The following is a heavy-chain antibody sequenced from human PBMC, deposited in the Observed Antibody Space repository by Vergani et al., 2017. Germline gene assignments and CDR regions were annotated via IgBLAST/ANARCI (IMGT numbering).Heavy chain of an antibody. J-gene: IGHJ4*02. CDR2: IKPSGGST. Sequence: QVLLVQSGAAVKKPGASERVSCQPSGYTFPNSYIPWVRQAHGKGLEWMGIIKPSGGSTTYAQQFQGRLTMTRDTSTSTVYMDLSNLISEDTAVYYCARPHGNILPPDPRRLDYWGQGTLVTVSS. CDR1: GYTFPNSY. CDR3: ARPHGNILPPDPRRLDY. V-gene: IGHV1-46*03.